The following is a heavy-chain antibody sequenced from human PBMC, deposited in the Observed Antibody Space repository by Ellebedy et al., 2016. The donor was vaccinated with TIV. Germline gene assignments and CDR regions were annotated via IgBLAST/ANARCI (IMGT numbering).Heavy chain of an antibody. J-gene: IGHJ3*02. Sequence: GGSLRLSCAASGFPFSNYWMTWVRQAPGKGLEWVANINRDGGETFYVDSVKGRFTISRDNARNSLYLQMNSLRAEDTAVYYCATDGSYGDHLSPTHAFVTWGQGTMVIVSS. V-gene: IGHV3-7*03. CDR2: INRDGGET. CDR3: ATDGSYGDHLSPTHAFVT. CDR1: GFPFSNYW. D-gene: IGHD1-26*01.